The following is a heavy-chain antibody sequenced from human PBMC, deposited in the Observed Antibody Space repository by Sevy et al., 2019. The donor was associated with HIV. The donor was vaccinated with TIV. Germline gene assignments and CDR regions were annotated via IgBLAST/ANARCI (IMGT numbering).Heavy chain of an antibody. J-gene: IGHJ4*02. CDR1: GGSVSSGSYY. CDR2: IYYSGST. V-gene: IGHV4-61*01. CDR3: ARRGIAVAGINY. D-gene: IGHD6-19*01. Sequence: SETLSLTCTVSGGSVSSGSYYWSWIRQPPGKGLEWIGYIYYSGSTNYNPSLKSRVTISVDTSKNQFSLKLSSVTAADTAVYYCARRGIAVAGINYGGQGTLVTVSS.